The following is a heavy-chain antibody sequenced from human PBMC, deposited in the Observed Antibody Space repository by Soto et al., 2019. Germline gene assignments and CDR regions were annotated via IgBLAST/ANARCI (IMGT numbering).Heavy chain of an antibody. CDR1: GCTFSSYA. V-gene: IGHV1-69*13. CDR2: IIPIFGTA. J-gene: IGHJ5*02. CDR3: ARDSSTVPLSSSGSP. D-gene: IGHD3-22*01. Sequence: ASVKVSCKASGCTFSSYAISWVRQAPGQGLEWMGGIIPIFGTANYAQKFQGRVTITADESTSTAYMELSSLRSEDTAVYYCARDSSTVPLSSSGSPWGQGTLVTVSS.